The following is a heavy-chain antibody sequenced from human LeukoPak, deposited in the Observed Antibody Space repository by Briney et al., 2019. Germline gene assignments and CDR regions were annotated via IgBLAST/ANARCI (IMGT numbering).Heavy chain of an antibody. CDR1: GGSFSGYY. CDR2: INHSGST. J-gene: IGHJ4*02. CDR3: AGEYSSS. D-gene: IGHD6-6*01. Sequence: KPSETLSLTCAVYGGSFSGYYWSWIRQPPGKGLEWIGEINHSGSTNYNPSLKSRVTISVDTSKNQFSLKLSSVTAADTAVYYCAGEYSSSWGQGTLVTVSS. V-gene: IGHV4-34*01.